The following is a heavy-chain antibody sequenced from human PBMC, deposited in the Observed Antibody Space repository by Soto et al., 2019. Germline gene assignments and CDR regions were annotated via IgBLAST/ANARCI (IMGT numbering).Heavy chain of an antibody. V-gene: IGHV3-7*01. CDR1: GFMFSAYW. CDR2: IHGDGGKI. D-gene: IGHD5-18*01. Sequence: GGSLRLSCAASGFMFSAYWLSWVRQAPGKGLEWVANIHGDGGKIYYVDSVKGRFTISRDNAKRSLYLQMNSLRAEDTAVYYCARDFYGGYTYGPGDYWGQGALVTVSS. CDR3: ARDFYGGYTYGPGDY. J-gene: IGHJ4*02.